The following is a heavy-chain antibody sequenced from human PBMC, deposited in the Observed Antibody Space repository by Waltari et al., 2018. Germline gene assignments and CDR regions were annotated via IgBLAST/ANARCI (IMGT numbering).Heavy chain of an antibody. D-gene: IGHD3-16*01. V-gene: IGHV3-23*01. J-gene: IGHJ4*02. CDR3: AKALGIMGFDG. CDR2: ISGSGNDT. CDR1: GIPFSPYA. Sequence: DVQLLESGGGVVQRGGSLRVACTASGIPFSPYAMAWVRQGLGQGLEWVSTISGSGNDTYYADSVKGRFTISRDNSKNTVFLQMNMLRVEDTANYYCAKALGIMGFDGWGQGTLVAVAS.